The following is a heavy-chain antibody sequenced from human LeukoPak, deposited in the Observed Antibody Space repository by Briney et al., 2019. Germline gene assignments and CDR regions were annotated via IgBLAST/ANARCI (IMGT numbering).Heavy chain of an antibody. CDR3: ARDDYNPMF. D-gene: IGHD4-11*01. V-gene: IGHV3-21*01. CDR1: GLTFSNYN. J-gene: IGHJ4*02. CDR2: ISSSSSYV. Sequence: GGSLRLSCAVSGLTFSNYNLNWVRQAPGKGLEWVSSISSSSSYVYYADSVKGRFTVSRDNAKNSLFLQMNSLRAEDTAVYYCARDDYNPMFWGQGTLVTVSS.